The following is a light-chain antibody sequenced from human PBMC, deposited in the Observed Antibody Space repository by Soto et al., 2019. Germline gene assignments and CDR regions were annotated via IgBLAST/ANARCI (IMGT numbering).Light chain of an antibody. V-gene: IGKV1-39*01. J-gene: IGKJ2*01. Sequence: DIPMTQSPSSLSASVGDRVTITCRASQSINRHLSWYQQKRGKAPKLLIYAASRLQSGVPSRFSGSGSGTDFTLTISSLQSEDYAIYYCHQYDSWPPYTFGQGTKVEIK. CDR2: AAS. CDR3: HQYDSWPPYT. CDR1: QSINRH.